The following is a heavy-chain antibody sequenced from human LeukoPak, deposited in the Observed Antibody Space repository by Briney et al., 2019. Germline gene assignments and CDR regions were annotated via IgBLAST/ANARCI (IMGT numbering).Heavy chain of an antibody. Sequence: GESLKISCKGSGYSFPSYWIGWVRQMPGKGLEWMGIICPGDSDTRYSPSFQGQVTISADKSISTAYLQWSSLKASDTAMYYCARQGKTADRGVDYWGQGTLVTVSS. CDR3: ARQGKTADRGVDY. V-gene: IGHV5-51*01. D-gene: IGHD4-23*01. J-gene: IGHJ4*02. CDR1: GYSFPSYW. CDR2: ICPGDSDT.